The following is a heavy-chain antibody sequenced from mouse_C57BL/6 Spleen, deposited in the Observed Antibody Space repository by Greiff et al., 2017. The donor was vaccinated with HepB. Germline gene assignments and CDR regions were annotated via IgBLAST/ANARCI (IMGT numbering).Heavy chain of an antibody. Sequence: VQLQQPGAELVKPGASVKLSCKASGYTFTSYWMQWVKQRPGQGLEWIGEIDPSDSYTNYNQQFKGKATLTVDTSSSTAYMQLSSLTSEDSAVYYCARRGLIYDGYYGDYWGQGTTLTVSS. CDR2: IDPSDSYT. J-gene: IGHJ2*01. V-gene: IGHV1-50*01. CDR1: GYTFTSYW. CDR3: ARRGLIYDGYYGDY. D-gene: IGHD2-3*01.